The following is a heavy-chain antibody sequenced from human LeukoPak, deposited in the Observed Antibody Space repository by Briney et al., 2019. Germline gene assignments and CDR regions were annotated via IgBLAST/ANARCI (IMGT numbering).Heavy chain of an antibody. Sequence: ASVKVSCKASGYTFTSYYMHWVRQAPGQGLEWMGWINPNSGGTNYAQKFQGRATMTRDTSISTAYMELSRLRSDDTAVYYFARDLTYYYDSSGYTADYWGQGTLVTVSS. D-gene: IGHD3-22*01. CDR1: GYTFTSYY. CDR2: INPNSGGT. CDR3: ARDLTYYYDSSGYTADY. V-gene: IGHV1-2*02. J-gene: IGHJ4*02.